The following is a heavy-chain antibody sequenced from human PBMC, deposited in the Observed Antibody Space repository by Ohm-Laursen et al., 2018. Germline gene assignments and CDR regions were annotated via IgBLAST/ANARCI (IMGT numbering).Heavy chain of an antibody. CDR1: GFTLGDYA. CDR3: ARDRKNGDSGYGMDV. Sequence: SLRLSCAASGFTLGDYAMHWVRQAPGKGLEWVSFISSASTTIYYADSVKGRFTISRDNAKNTVYMQIDSLRAEDRAVYYCARDRKNGDSGYGMDVWGHGTTVTVSS. J-gene: IGHJ6*02. V-gene: IGHV3-48*01. D-gene: IGHD4-17*01. CDR2: ISSASTTI.